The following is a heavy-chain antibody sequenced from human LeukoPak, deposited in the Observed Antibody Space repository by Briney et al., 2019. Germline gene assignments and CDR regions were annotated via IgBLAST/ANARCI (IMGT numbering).Heavy chain of an antibody. CDR1: GFTFSNAW. D-gene: IGHD3-3*01. Sequence: GGSLRLSCAASGFTFSNAWMSWVRQAPGKGLEWVGRIKSKTDGGTTDCAAPVKGRFTISRDDSKNTLYLQMNSLKTEDTAVYYCTTQRFLEWPDAFDIWGQGTMVTVSS. CDR2: IKSKTDGGTT. CDR3: TTQRFLEWPDAFDI. V-gene: IGHV3-15*01. J-gene: IGHJ3*02.